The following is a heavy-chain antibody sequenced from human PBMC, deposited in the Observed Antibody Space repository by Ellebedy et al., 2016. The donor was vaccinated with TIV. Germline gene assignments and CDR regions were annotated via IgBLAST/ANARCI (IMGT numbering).Heavy chain of an antibody. D-gene: IGHD2-2*01. CDR3: ARDLIPAAMGMDV. J-gene: IGHJ6*02. V-gene: IGHV4-31*03. CDR2: TYYSGSA. CDR1: GASITHPNHF. Sequence: SETLSLXXNVSGASITHPNHFWTWIRQLPGTGLEWIGYTYYSGSASYNPSLKDRVSISVDTSKSQFSLSLTSVTAADTAVYYCARDLIPAAMGMDVWGHGTTVTVSS.